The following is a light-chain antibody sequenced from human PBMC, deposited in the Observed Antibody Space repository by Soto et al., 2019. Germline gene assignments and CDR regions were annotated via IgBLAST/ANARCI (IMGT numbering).Light chain of an antibody. CDR1: SSDVGGYNY. V-gene: IGLV2-8*01. J-gene: IGLJ2*01. CDR3: SSFAGGGNPVL. CDR2: EVT. Sequence: QSALTQPPSASGSLGQSVTISCTGTSSDVGGYNYVSWHQQHPGKAPKVMIYEVTNRPPGVPDRFCGSKSGNPASLTVSGLQAEDEADYYCSSFAGGGNPVLLGGGTKVTVL.